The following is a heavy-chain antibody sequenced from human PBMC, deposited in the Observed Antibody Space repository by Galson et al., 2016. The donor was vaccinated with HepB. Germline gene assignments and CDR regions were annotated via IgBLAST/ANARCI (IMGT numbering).Heavy chain of an antibody. CDR1: GFTFSDYY. Sequence: SLRLSCAASGFTFSDYYMSWIRQAPGKGLEWVSYISNSGITINYAGSVRGRFTISRDNAKNSLYLQMHSLRAEDTAVYYCARVSEGGYYYDSSGYFPDYWGQGNLVTVSS. V-gene: IGHV3-11*01. J-gene: IGHJ4*02. CDR2: ISNSGITI. D-gene: IGHD3-22*01. CDR3: ARVSEGGYYYDSSGYFPDY.